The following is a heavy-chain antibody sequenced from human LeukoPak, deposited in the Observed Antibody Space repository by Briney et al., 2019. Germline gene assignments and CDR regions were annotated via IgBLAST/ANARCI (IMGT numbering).Heavy chain of an antibody. CDR2: IFHRGAT. Sequence: PGGSLRLSCAASGFTFSSYSMNWVRQPPGKGLEWVGYIFHRGATFYNPSLKSRLTISVDTSKKQFSLNLSSVTAADTALYYCARTFSIFGVAHGGFDLWGQGTMVTVSS. D-gene: IGHD3-3*01. J-gene: IGHJ3*01. CDR1: GFTFSSYS. V-gene: IGHV4-59*06. CDR3: ARTFSIFGVAHGGFDL.